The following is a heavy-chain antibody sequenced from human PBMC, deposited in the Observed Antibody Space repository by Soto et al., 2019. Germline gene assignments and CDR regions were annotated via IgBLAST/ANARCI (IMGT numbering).Heavy chain of an antibody. V-gene: IGHV4-34*01. CDR3: ARGPRVPAAIRNWFDP. CDR2: INHSGST. J-gene: IGHJ5*02. D-gene: IGHD2-2*02. CDR1: GGSFSGYC. Sequence: ASETLCLTCAGYGGSFSGYCWRWVGQRPGKGLEWIGEINHSGSTNYNPSLKSRVTISVDTSKNQFSLKLSSVTAADTAVYYCARGPRVPAAIRNWFDPWGQGTLVT.